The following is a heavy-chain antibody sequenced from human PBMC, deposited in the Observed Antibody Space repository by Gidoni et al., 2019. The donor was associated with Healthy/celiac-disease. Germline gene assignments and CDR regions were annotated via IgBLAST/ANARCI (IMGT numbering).Heavy chain of an antibody. CDR2: TYWNDDR. D-gene: IGHD6-13*01. J-gene: IGHJ2*01. CDR1: GFSLSTSGVG. CDR3: AHRPSSSWVVYFDL. V-gene: IGHV2-5*01. Sequence: QITLKESGPTLVKPTQTLTLTCTFSGFSLSTSGVGVGWIRQPPGKALEWLALTYWNDDRCYSPSLKSRLTITKDTSKNQVVLTMTNMDPVDTATYYCAHRPSSSWVVYFDLWGRGTLVTVSS.